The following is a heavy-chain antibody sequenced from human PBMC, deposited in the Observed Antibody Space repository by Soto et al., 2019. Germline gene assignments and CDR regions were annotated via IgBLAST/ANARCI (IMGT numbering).Heavy chain of an antibody. V-gene: IGHV4-59*08. CDR1: GGSIRSYY. CDR3: VRLIGNSWLDS. J-gene: IGHJ5*01. D-gene: IGHD1-26*01. Sequence: PSETMSLTCTVSGGSIRSYYWSWIRQPPGKGLEWIGYIYYSGSTNYNPSLKSRVAISLDTSNNQLSLQLNSVTPDDTAVYYCVRLIGNSWLDSWGQGTLVTVSS. CDR2: IYYSGST.